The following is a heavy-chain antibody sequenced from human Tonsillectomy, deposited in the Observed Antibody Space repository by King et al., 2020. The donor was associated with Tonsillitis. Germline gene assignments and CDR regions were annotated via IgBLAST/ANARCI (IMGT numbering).Heavy chain of an antibody. Sequence: EVQLVESGGGLVQPGGSLRLSCAASGFTFSTYAMSWVRQAPGKGLEWVSAISGSGASTYYADSVGGRFTISRDNSKNTLYLEMNSLRAEDTAVYNCAKAMGYSYLYYFDYWGQGTLVTVSS. CDR1: GFTFSTYA. D-gene: IGHD5-18*01. V-gene: IGHV3-23*04. J-gene: IGHJ4*02. CDR2: ISGSGAST. CDR3: AKAMGYSYLYYFDY.